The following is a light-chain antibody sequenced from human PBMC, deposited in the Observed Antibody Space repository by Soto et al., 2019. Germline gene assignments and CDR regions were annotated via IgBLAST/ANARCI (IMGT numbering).Light chain of an antibody. V-gene: IGLV3-21*04. J-gene: IGLJ2*01. CDR2: YNN. CDR3: QVWDSSSDHVV. CDR1: NIGSMS. Sequence: SYELTQPPSVSGAPGKTARLTCGGNNIGSMSVHWYQQKPGQAPVVVIYYNNDRPSGIPERFSGSNSGNTATLTISRVEAGDEADYYCQVWDSSSDHVVFGGGTKGTVL.